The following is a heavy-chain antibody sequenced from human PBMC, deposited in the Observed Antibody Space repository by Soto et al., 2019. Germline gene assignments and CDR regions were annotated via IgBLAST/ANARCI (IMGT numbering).Heavy chain of an antibody. CDR2: INTYYGNT. D-gene: IGHD6-13*01. V-gene: IGHV1-18*01. CDR3: ARDLLYSTRSTVRFDI. Sequence: VQLVQSGVEVKKPGASVKVSCKASGYTFTSHGISWVRQAPGQGIEWMGWINTYYGNTNYAQKVQGRVPMTTETSTSTAYMELRSLRSDDTAVYYCARDLLYSTRSTVRFDIWGQGTMLTVSS. J-gene: IGHJ3*02. CDR1: GYTFTSHG.